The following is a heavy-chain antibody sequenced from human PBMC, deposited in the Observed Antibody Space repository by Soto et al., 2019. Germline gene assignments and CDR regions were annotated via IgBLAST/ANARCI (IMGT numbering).Heavy chain of an antibody. CDR1: GVTFGSCS. Sequence: SVKVSCKASGVTFGSCSISWVRQAPGQGLEWMGGIIPIFGTANYAQKFQGRVTITADESTSTAYMELSSLRSEDTAVYYCARVNPPKVFVPGSYYIQDYYTVLAFWVKGSTVIV. D-gene: IGHD3-10*01. CDR3: ARVNPPKVFVPGSYYIQDYYTVLAF. J-gene: IGHJ6*03. CDR2: IIPIFGTA. V-gene: IGHV1-69*13.